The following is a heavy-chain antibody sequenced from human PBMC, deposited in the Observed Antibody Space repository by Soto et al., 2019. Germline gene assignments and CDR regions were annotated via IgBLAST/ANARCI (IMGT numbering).Heavy chain of an antibody. CDR3: ARGQVGYSSSPPELDY. J-gene: IGHJ4*02. V-gene: IGHV1-2*02. D-gene: IGHD6-6*01. CDR1: GYTFTCYY. CDR2: INPNSGGT. Sequence: ASVKVACKASGYTFTCYYMHWVRQAPGQGLEWMGWINPNSGGTNYAQKFQGRVTMTRDTSISTAYMELSRLRSDDTAVYYCARGQVGYSSSPPELDYWGQGTLVTVSS.